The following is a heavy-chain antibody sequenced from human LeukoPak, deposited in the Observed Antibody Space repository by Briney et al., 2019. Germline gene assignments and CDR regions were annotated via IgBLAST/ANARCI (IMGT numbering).Heavy chain of an antibody. CDR1: GFTFSSYS. J-gene: IGHJ5*02. Sequence: GGSLRLSCAASGFTFSSYSMNWVRQAPGKGLECVSSISSSSSYIYYADSVKGRFTISRDNAQSSLYLQMNSLRAEDTALYYCARDPHDYGLGTWGQGTLATVSS. D-gene: IGHD4-17*01. CDR3: ARDPHDYGLGT. V-gene: IGHV3-21*01. CDR2: ISSSSSYI.